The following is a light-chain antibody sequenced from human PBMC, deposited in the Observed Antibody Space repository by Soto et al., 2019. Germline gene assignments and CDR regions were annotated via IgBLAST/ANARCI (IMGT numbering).Light chain of an antibody. Sequence: QPALTQPASVSGSVGQSITISCTGSSSDIGDYGYVSWYQQHPGKAPKLMIFEVSNRPSGVSNRFSGSKSGNTASLTISGLQAEDEADYYCSSYTSSNSFLFGGGTKLTVL. CDR2: EVS. CDR1: SSDIGDYGY. V-gene: IGLV2-14*01. J-gene: IGLJ2*01. CDR3: SSYTSSNSFL.